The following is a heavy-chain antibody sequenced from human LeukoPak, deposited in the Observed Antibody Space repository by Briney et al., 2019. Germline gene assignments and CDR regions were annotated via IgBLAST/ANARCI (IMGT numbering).Heavy chain of an antibody. CDR2: IYYIGST. CDR3: ARRPYSDSSGFYPN. J-gene: IGHJ4*02. D-gene: IGHD3-22*01. Sequence: PSETLSLTCTVSGGSMSNDNFYWAWIRQPPGKGLEWIGSIYYIGSTYYNPSLKSRVTISVDTSKNQFSLKLSSVTAADTAVYYCARRPYSDSSGFYPNWGQGTLVTVSS. CDR1: GGSMSNDNFY. V-gene: IGHV4-39*01.